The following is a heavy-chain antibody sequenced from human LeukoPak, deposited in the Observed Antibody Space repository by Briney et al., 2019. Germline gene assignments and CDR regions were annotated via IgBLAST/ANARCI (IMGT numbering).Heavy chain of an antibody. CDR2: IHPNTGNP. V-gene: IGHV7-4-1*02. J-gene: IGHJ5*02. CDR1: GYTFTNYA. Sequence: ASVKVSCKASGYTFTNYAMNWVRQAPGQGLEWMGWIHPNTGNPTYAQGFTGRFVFSLDTSVGTTYLQISSLKAEDTAVYYCARAYQSLGGLSLPDHWGQGTLVTVSS. D-gene: IGHD3-16*02. CDR3: ARAYQSLGGLSLPDH.